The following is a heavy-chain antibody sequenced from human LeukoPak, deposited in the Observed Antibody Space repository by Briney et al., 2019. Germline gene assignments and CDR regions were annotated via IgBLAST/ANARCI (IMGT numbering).Heavy chain of an antibody. Sequence: PSETLSLTCAVYGGSFSGYYWSWIRQPPGKGLEWIGEINHSGSTNYNPSLKSRVTISVDTSKNQFSLKLSSVTAADTAMYYCARLVGGSTSCPDVWGKGTTVTISS. D-gene: IGHD2-2*01. CDR1: GGSFSGYY. CDR2: INHSGST. V-gene: IGHV4-34*01. J-gene: IGHJ6*04. CDR3: ARLVGGSTSCPDV.